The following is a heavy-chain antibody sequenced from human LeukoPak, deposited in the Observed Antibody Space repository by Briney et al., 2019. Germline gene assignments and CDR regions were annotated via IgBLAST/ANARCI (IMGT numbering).Heavy chain of an antibody. V-gene: IGHV4-34*01. D-gene: IGHD3-16*02. CDR1: GGPFRGFL. J-gene: IGHJ3*02. CDR3: ARSPSRHDYVWGSYRVDAFDI. Sequence: SETLSLTCAVSGGPFRGFLWSWIRQPPGKGLEWIGEINHSGNINYNPSLKSRVSVSVDTSKNQFSLRLSSVTAADTAVYYCARSPSRHDYVWGSYRVDAFDIWGQGTMVTVSS. CDR2: INHSGNI.